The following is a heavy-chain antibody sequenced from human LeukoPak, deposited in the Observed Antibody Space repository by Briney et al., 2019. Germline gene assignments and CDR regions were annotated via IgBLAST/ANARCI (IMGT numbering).Heavy chain of an antibody. CDR3: ARKLVDTARNFDY. D-gene: IGHD5-18*01. CDR1: GDSLSSNSW. Sequence: SGTLSLTCAVSGDSLSSNSWWSWVRQPPGKGLEWIGEIYHSGSTNYSPSLKSRVTISVDKSKNQFSLRLSSVTAADTAVYFCARKLVDTARNFDYWGQGTLVTVSS. V-gene: IGHV4-4*02. CDR2: IYHSGST. J-gene: IGHJ4*02.